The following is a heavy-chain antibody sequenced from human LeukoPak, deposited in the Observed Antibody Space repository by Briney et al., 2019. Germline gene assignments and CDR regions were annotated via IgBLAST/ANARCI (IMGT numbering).Heavy chain of an antibody. V-gene: IGHV4-59*01. Sequence: PSETLSLTSSVSDGSINSYYWNWIRRPPGKGLEWIGYIYYNGNTNYSPCLKSRVTMSVDTSKNLFSLKVSSVTAADTAVYYCARGRSNYYGMDVWGQGTTVTVSS. CDR3: ARGRSNYYGMDV. CDR1: DGSINSYY. J-gene: IGHJ6*02. D-gene: IGHD1-26*01. CDR2: IYYNGNT.